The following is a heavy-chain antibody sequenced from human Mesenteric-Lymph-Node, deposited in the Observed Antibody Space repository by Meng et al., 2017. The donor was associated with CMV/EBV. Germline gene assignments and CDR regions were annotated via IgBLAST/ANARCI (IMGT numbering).Heavy chain of an antibody. D-gene: IGHD4-11*01. CDR3: ARHFYGNYYFDN. Sequence: SETLSLTCTVSGGSISSSAYYWGWIRQPPGKGLEWVGSIYYGGNTYSNPSLESRVTTSVDTSKNQFSLKLSSVTAADTAVYYCARHFYGNYYFDNWGQGTRVTVSS. CDR2: IYYGGNT. J-gene: IGHJ4*02. V-gene: IGHV4-39*01. CDR1: GGSISSSAYY.